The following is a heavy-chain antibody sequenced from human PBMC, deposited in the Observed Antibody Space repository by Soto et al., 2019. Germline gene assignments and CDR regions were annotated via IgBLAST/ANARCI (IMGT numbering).Heavy chain of an antibody. J-gene: IGHJ4*02. CDR3: ARDLGSGWFVMLDY. CDR2: IWYDGSNK. Sequence: QVQLVESGGGVVQPGRSLRLSCAASGFTFSSYGMHWVRQAPGKGLEWVAVIWYDGSNKYYADSVKGRFTISRDNSKNTLYLQMNSLRAEDTAVYYCARDLGSGWFVMLDYWGQGTLVTVSS. CDR1: GFTFSSYG. V-gene: IGHV3-33*01. D-gene: IGHD6-19*01.